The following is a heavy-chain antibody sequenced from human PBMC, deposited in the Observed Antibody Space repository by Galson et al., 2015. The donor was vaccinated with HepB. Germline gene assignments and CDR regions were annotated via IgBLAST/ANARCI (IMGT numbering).Heavy chain of an antibody. V-gene: IGHV4-59*08. CDR2: IYYSGST. Sequence: ETLSLTCTVSGGSISSYYWSWIRQPPGKGLEWIGYIYYSGSTNYNPSLKSRVTISVDTSKNQFSLKLSSVTAADTAVYYCARQVLRSWYLAWFDPWGQGTLVTVSS. CDR3: ARQVLRSWYLAWFDP. CDR1: GGSISSYY. D-gene: IGHD6-13*01. J-gene: IGHJ5*02.